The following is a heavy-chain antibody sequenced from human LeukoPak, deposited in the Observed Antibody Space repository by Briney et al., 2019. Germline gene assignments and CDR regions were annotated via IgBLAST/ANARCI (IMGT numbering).Heavy chain of an antibody. CDR1: GFTFRSYS. D-gene: IGHD2-21*01. CDR3: AREGSIVPHQDLDC. V-gene: IGHV3-21*01. J-gene: IGHJ4*02. Sequence: GGSLRLSCAASGFTFRSYSMNWVRQAPGKGLEWVSSINSRGNDKYYAESVKGRFTISRDNAKNSLYLQINNLRVEDTAVYYCAREGSIVPHQDLDCWGQGSLVTVSS. CDR2: INSRGNDK.